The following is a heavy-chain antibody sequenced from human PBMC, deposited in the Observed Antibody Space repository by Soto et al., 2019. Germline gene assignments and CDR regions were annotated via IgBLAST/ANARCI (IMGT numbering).Heavy chain of an antibody. D-gene: IGHD1-26*01. CDR3: SRDPRGGTYSPDY. V-gene: IGHV1-46*01. Sequence: ASVKVSCKASGYTFTSYYMHWVRQAPGQGIEWMGIINPSGGSTSYAQKFQGRVTMTRDTSTSTVYMELSSLRSDATAVYFFSRDPRGGTYSPDYWGQGTLVTVSS. J-gene: IGHJ4*02. CDR2: INPSGGST. CDR1: GYTFTSYY.